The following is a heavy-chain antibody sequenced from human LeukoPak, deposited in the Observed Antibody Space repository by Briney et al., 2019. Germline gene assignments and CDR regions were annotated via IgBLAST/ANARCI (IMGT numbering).Heavy chain of an antibody. V-gene: IGHV4-39*01. Sequence: GSLRLSCAASGFTFSSYAMSWIRQPPGKGLEWIGSIYYSGSTYYNPSLKSRVTISVDTSKNQFSLKLSSVAAADTAVYYCARHPIYYYDSSGYPDYFDYWGQGTLVTVSS. J-gene: IGHJ4*02. CDR1: GFTFSSYA. CDR3: ARHPIYYYDSSGYPDYFDY. CDR2: IYYSGST. D-gene: IGHD3-22*01.